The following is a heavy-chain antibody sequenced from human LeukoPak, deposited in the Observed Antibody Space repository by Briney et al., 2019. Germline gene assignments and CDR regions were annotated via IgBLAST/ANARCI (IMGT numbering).Heavy chain of an antibody. CDR1: GYSISSGYY. CDR3: ARLTGYSSESWFDP. CDR2: INHSGSN. V-gene: IGHV4-38-2*02. Sequence: SETLSLTCSVSGYSISSGYYWGWIRQSPGKGLEWIGIINHSGSNSYNPSLKSRVTISVDTSKNQFSLKLSSVTAADTAVYYCARLTGYSSESWFDPWGQGTLVTVSS. D-gene: IGHD3-9*01. J-gene: IGHJ5*02.